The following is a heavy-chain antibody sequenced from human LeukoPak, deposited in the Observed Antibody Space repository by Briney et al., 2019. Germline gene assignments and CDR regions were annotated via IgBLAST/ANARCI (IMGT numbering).Heavy chain of an antibody. D-gene: IGHD6-19*01. Sequence: SETLSLTCTVSGDSFTSVTDYWAWIRQPPGKGLEWIASGDYSGGTYYNPSLEGRVAISADMSKNQISLKLTSVTGADTAVYYCAGERGEEYSSGWYKTNYFYNWGQGIRVTVSS. CDR2: GDYSGGT. J-gene: IGHJ4*02. CDR1: GDSFTSVTDY. V-gene: IGHV4-39*07. CDR3: AGERGEEYSSGWYKTNYFYN.